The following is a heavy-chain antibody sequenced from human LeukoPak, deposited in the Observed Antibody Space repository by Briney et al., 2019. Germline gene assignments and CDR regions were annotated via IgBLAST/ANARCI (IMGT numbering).Heavy chain of an antibody. CDR2: INHSGST. D-gene: IGHD3-10*01. Sequence: SSETLSLTCAVYGGSFSGYYWSWIRQPPGKGLEWIGEINHSGSTNYNPSLKSRVTISVDTSKNQFSLKLSSVTAADTAVYYCARTYYYGSGSYGRWGQGTLVTVSS. CDR3: ARTYYYGSGSYGR. CDR1: GGSFSGYY. J-gene: IGHJ4*02. V-gene: IGHV4-34*01.